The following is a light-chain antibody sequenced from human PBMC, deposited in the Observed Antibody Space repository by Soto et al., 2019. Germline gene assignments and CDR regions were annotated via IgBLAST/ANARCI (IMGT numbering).Light chain of an antibody. J-gene: IGKJ2*01. V-gene: IGKV3-20*01. CDR3: QQYGSSLYT. CDR1: QTVPSNY. Sequence: EIVLTQSPGTLSSSPGERATLSCSASQTVPSNYLAWYQQKPGQAPRLLFFGASIRATGLPDRFSGGGSGTDFTLTISRLEPEDFAVYYCQQYGSSLYTFGQGTKVDIK. CDR2: GAS.